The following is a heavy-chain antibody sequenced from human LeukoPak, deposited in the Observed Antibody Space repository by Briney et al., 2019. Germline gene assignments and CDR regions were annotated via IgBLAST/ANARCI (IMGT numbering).Heavy chain of an antibody. J-gene: IGHJ6*04. CDR3: ARSITMVRGVYYYGMDV. CDR2: INQSGST. D-gene: IGHD3-10*01. V-gene: IGHV4-34*01. Sequence: SETLSLACAVYGGYLSGYYWSWIRQPSWKGLEWIGEINQSGSTNYNRSLKSRVTISVDTSKNQFSLKLSSVTAADTAVYYCARSITMVRGVYYYGMDVWGKGTTVTVSS. CDR1: GGYLSGYY.